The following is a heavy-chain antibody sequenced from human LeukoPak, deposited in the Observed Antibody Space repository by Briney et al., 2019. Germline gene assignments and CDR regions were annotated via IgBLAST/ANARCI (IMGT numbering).Heavy chain of an antibody. CDR1: GFTFSSYA. J-gene: IGHJ5*02. CDR3: AKDFNIVVVPAASNWFDP. Sequence: GGSLGLSCAASGFTFSSYAMSWVRQAPGKGLEWVSAISGSGGSTYYADSVKGRFTISRDNSKNTLYLQMNSLRAEDTAVYYCAKDFNIVVVPAASNWFDPWGQGTLVTVSS. D-gene: IGHD2-2*01. CDR2: ISGSGGST. V-gene: IGHV3-23*01.